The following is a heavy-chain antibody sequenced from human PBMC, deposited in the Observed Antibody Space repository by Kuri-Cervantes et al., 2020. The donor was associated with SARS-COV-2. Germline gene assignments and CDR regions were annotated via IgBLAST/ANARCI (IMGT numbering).Heavy chain of an antibody. CDR1: GFTVSGNY. CDR2: IYTGDKT. Sequence: GESLKTSCAAPGFTVSGNYMSWVRQAPEKGLEWLSVIYTGDKTYYADSVKGRFTISRDNSKNTVYLQMNSLRAEDTAVYYCARDLGGVSGPFDYWGQGTLVTVSS. V-gene: IGHV3-53*01. D-gene: IGHD3-16*01. J-gene: IGHJ4*02. CDR3: ARDLGGVSGPFDY.